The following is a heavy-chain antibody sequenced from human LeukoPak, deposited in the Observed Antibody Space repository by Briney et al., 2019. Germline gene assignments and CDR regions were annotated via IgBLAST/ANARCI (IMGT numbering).Heavy chain of an antibody. V-gene: IGHV3-21*01. J-gene: IGHJ4*02. Sequence: GGSLRLSCAASGFTFSNYSMNWVRQAPGKGLEWVSSISSSSSYIYYADSVKGRFTISRDNAKNSLYLQMNSLRAEDTAVYYCASNYDYVWGSYRQGDYWGQGTLVTVSS. D-gene: IGHD3-16*02. CDR1: GFTFSNYS. CDR2: ISSSSSYI. CDR3: ASNYDYVWGSYRQGDY.